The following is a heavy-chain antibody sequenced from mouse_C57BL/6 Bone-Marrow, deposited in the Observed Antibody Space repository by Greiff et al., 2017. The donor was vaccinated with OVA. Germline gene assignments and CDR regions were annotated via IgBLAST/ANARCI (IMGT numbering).Heavy chain of an antibody. CDR1: GYAFSSSW. CDR3: ALYYGKGY. J-gene: IGHJ2*01. V-gene: IGHV1-82*01. Sequence: LQESGPELVKPGASVKISCKASGYAFSSSWMNWVKQRPGKGLEWIGRIYPGDGDTNYNGKFKGKATLTADKSSSTAYMQLSSLTSEDSAVYFCALYYGKGYWGQGTTLTVSS. D-gene: IGHD2-1*01. CDR2: IYPGDGDT.